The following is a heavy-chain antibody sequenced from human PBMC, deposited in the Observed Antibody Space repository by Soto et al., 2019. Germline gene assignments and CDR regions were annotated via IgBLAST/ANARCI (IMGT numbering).Heavy chain of an antibody. J-gene: IGHJ6*02. CDR1: GFSISDDY. Sequence: QVQLVESGGGLVKPGGSLRLSCVASGFSISDDYMTWIRQAPGKGLEWVSHNSSSSIYTSYAHSVKGRFTISRDNAKNSLYLQMNSLTSEDTAVYYCARDSGSSKYGLDVWGQGTTVIVSS. D-gene: IGHD6-13*01. CDR2: NSSSSIYT. V-gene: IGHV3-11*06. CDR3: ARDSGSSKYGLDV.